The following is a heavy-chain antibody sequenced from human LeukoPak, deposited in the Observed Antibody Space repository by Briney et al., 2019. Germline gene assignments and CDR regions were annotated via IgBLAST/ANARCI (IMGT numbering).Heavy chain of an antibody. J-gene: IGHJ4*02. CDR3: ARGSLRDGYNQAYYFHY. V-gene: IGHV3-30-3*01. CDR1: GFTFSSYA. CDR2: ISYDGSNK. Sequence: GGSLRLSCAASGFTFSSYAMHWVRQAPGKGLEWVAVISYDGSNKYYAVSVKGRFTISRDNSKNTLYLQMNSLRAEDTAVYYCARGSLRDGYNQAYYFHYWGQGTLVTVSS. D-gene: IGHD5-24*01.